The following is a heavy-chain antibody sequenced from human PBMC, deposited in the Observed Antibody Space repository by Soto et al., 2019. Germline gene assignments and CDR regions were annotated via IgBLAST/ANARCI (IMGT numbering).Heavy chain of an antibody. D-gene: IGHD3-3*02. Sequence: EVHLVESGGGLAQPGGSLRLSCAASGFTFSTYWMHWVRQAPGKGLVWVSRINADGTTTTYADSVKGRFTISRDNAKNTLYLQMNSLRAEDTAVYFCATVATHSYNWVDPWGQGTLVTISS. J-gene: IGHJ5*02. V-gene: IGHV3-74*01. CDR3: ATVATHSYNWVDP. CDR1: GFTFSTYW. CDR2: INADGTTT.